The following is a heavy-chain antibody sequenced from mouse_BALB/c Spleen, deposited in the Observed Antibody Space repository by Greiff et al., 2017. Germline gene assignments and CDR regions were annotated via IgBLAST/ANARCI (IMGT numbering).Heavy chain of an antibody. D-gene: IGHD2-2*01. CDR2: IYPGNVNT. J-gene: IGHJ3*01. V-gene: IGHV1S56*01. Sequence: VQLQQSGPELVKPGASVRISCKASGYTFTSYYIHWVKQRPGQGLEWIGWIYPGNVNTKYNEKFKGKATLTADKSSSTAYMQLSSLTSEVSAVYFCARELYYGYDWFAYWGQGTLVTVSA. CDR1: GYTFTSYY. CDR3: ARELYYGYDWFAY.